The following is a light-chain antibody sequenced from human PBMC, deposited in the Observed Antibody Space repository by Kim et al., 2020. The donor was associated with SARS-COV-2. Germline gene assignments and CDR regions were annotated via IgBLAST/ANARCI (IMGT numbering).Light chain of an antibody. J-gene: IGLJ3*02. CDR3: TSYTTSTILV. CDR2: DVS. V-gene: IGLV2-14*03. CDR1: RADIGSFNY. Sequence: QSALTQPASVSGSPGQSITISCSGSRADIGSFNYVSWYQQHPGKVPQLVMYDVSSRPSGISDRFSGSKPGYTASLTISGLQPEDEGDYYCTSYTTSTILVFGGGTKVTVL.